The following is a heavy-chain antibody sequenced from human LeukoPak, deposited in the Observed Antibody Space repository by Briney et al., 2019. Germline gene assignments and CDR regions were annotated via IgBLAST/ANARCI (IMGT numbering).Heavy chain of an antibody. CDR2: IYYSGST. CDR3: ATMFYSNGRCQWFGP. V-gene: IGHV4-39*01. Sequence: PSETLSLTCTVSGGSISSSSYFWGWIRQPPGKGLEWIGSIYYSGSTYYNPSLKSRVTISVDTSKNQFSLKLSSVTAADTAVYYCATMFYSNGRCQWFGPWGQGTLVTVSS. D-gene: IGHD6-19*01. CDR1: GGSISSSSYF. J-gene: IGHJ5*02.